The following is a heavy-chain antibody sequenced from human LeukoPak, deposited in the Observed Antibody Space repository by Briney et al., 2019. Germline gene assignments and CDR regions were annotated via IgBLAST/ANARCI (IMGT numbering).Heavy chain of an antibody. CDR1: GGSISSSSYY. V-gene: IGHV4-39*07. J-gene: IGHJ6*02. D-gene: IGHD3-16*02. CDR2: IYTSGST. Sequence: SETLSLTCTVSGGSISSSSYYWGWIRQPPGKGLEWIGRIYTSGSTNYNPSLKSRVTMSVDTSKNQFSLKLSSVTAADTAVYYCARGSFIEAYYYYGMDVWGQGTTVTVSS. CDR3: ARGSFIEAYYYYGMDV.